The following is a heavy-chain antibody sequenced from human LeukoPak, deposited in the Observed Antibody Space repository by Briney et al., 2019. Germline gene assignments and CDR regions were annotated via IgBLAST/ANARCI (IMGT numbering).Heavy chain of an antibody. Sequence: GGSLRLSCAASGFTVSSNYMSWVRQAPGKGLEWVSVIYSGGSTYYADSVKGRFTISGDNSKNTLYLQMNSLRAEDTAVYYCARVQYYYDSSGHEVDAFDIWGQGTMVTVSS. D-gene: IGHD3-22*01. J-gene: IGHJ3*02. CDR2: IYSGGST. CDR3: ARVQYYYDSSGHEVDAFDI. CDR1: GFTVSSNY. V-gene: IGHV3-53*01.